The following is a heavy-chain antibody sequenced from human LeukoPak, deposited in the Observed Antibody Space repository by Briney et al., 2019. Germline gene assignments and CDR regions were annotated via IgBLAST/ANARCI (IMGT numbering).Heavy chain of an antibody. D-gene: IGHD3-3*01. Sequence: GGSLRLSCAASGFTFSDYYMSWIRQAPGKGLEWVSYINSSGSTIYYADSVKGRFTISRDNAKNSLYLQMNSLRAEDTVVYYCAAAYYDFWSGYYNPDYWGQGTLVTVSS. J-gene: IGHJ4*02. CDR1: GFTFSDYY. V-gene: IGHV3-11*01. CDR2: INSSGSTI. CDR3: AAAYYDFWSGYYNPDY.